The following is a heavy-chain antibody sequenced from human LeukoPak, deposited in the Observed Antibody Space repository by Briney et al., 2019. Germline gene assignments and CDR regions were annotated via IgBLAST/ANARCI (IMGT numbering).Heavy chain of an antibody. CDR1: GYTLTGYY. CDR3: ARDIRFLEWSILSYRVYGMDV. CDR2: INPNSGGT. J-gene: IGHJ6*02. V-gene: IGHV1-2*06. Sequence: ASVKVSCKASGYTLTGYYMHWVRQAPGQGLEWMGRINPNSGGTNYAQKFQGRVTMTRDTSISTAYMELSRLRSDDTAVYYCARDIRFLEWSILSYRVYGMDVWGQGTTVTVSS. D-gene: IGHD3-3*01.